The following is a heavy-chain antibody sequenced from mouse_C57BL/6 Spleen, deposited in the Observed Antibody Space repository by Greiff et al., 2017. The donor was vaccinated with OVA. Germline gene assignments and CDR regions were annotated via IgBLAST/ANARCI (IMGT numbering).Heavy chain of an antibody. Sequence: QVQLQQPGAELVRPGTSVKLSCKASGYTFTSYWMHWVKQRPGQGLEWIGVIDPSDSYTNYNQTFKGKATLTVDTSSSTAYMQLSSLTSEDSAVYYGASTAQATGWFAYWGQGTLVTVSA. V-gene: IGHV1-59*01. CDR2: IDPSDSYT. CDR1: GYTFTSYW. J-gene: IGHJ3*01. CDR3: ASTAQATGWFAY. D-gene: IGHD3-2*02.